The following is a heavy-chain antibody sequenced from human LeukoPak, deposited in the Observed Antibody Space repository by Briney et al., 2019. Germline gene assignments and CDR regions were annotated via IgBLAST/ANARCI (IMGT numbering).Heavy chain of an antibody. CDR2: INPNSGGT. Sequence: ASVKVSCKASGYTFTGYCMHWVRQAPGQGLEWMGRINPNSGGTNYAQKFQGRVTMTRDTSISTAYMELSRLRSDDTAVYYCACSGYSYGEYFDYWGQGTLVTVSS. V-gene: IGHV1-2*06. CDR3: ACSGYSYGEYFDY. CDR1: GYTFTGYC. D-gene: IGHD5-18*01. J-gene: IGHJ4*02.